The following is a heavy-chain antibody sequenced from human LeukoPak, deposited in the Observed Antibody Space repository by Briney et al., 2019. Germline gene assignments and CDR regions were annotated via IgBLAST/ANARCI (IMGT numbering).Heavy chain of an antibody. CDR3: AKDGHFDN. J-gene: IGHJ4*02. Sequence: ASVKASCKASGYTFNGYNMQWLRHAPGQGLEWMRWINSNSDGTTYAQKFQGRVTMTRDTSISTAYMELSRLRSDDTAVYYCAKDGHFDNWGQGSLVTVSS. CDR1: GYTFNGYN. CDR2: INSNSDGT. V-gene: IGHV1-2*02.